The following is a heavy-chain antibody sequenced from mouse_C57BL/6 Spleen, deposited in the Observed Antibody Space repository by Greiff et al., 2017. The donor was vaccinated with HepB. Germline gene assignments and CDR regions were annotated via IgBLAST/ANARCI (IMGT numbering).Heavy chain of an antibody. CDR3: ARRDPYYAMDY. D-gene: IGHD3-3*01. Sequence: EVQRVESEGGLVKPGSSMKLSCTASGFTFSDYYMAWVRQVPEKGLEWVANINYDGSSTYYLDSLKSRFIISRDNAKNILYLQMSSLKSEDTATYYCARRDPYYAMDYWGQGTSVTVSS. CDR2: INYDGSST. CDR1: GFTFSDYY. V-gene: IGHV5-16*01. J-gene: IGHJ4*01.